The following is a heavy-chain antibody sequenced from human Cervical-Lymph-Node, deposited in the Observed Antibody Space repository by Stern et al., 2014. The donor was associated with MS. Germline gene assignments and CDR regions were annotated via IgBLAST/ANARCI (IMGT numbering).Heavy chain of an antibody. CDR1: GASLSSYY. V-gene: IGHV4-59*01. J-gene: IGHJ4*02. D-gene: IGHD2-2*03. Sequence: QMQLGESGPGLVKPSETLSLTCTVSGASLSSYYWNWIRQPPGKGLEWIGYIYYTGTTNYNPSLKGRVAISLDTSKNQFSLILRSVSAADTAVYYCARKSLSMDHYFDSWGQGTLVTVSS. CDR2: IYYTGTT. CDR3: ARKSLSMDHYFDS.